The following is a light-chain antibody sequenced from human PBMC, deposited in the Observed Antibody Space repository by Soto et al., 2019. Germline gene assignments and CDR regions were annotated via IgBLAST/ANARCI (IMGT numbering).Light chain of an antibody. V-gene: IGKV3-20*01. CDR1: QSVSNNY. CDR2: GTS. CDR3: QQYDSSPAT. Sequence: EIVLTQSPGTLSSSPGERATLSCRASQSVSNNYLAWYQQKPDQAPRLLIYGTSNRATGIPDRFSGSGSGTDFTLTISRLEPEDFAVYYFQQYDSSPATFGQGTNVEIK. J-gene: IGKJ2*01.